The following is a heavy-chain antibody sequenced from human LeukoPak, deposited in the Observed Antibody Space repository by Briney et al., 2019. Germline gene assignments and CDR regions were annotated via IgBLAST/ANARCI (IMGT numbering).Heavy chain of an antibody. V-gene: IGHV4-38-2*02. CDR3: ARVRGYGRDYYYYYMDV. J-gene: IGHJ6*03. CDR2: IYNSGST. CDR1: GYSISSGYF. Sequence: SETLSLTCTVSGYSISSGYFWGWIRQPPGKGLEWIGTIYNSGSTYYNASLESRVTISVDKSKNQFSLKLSSVTAADTAVYYCARVRGYGRDYYYYYMDVWGKGTTVTVSS. D-gene: IGHD5-18*01.